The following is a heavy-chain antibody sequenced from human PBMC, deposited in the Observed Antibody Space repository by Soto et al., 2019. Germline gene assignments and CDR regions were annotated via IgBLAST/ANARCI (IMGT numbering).Heavy chain of an antibody. Sequence: GGSLRLSCAASGLSFRSDTMNWIRHAPGKGLEWVSSISSAGSYIYYADPVKGRFTVSRDNAKNSLYLQMNSLRAEDTAVYYCARDVETSMDGLNYFDPWGQGTLVTVSS. CDR1: GLSFRSDT. V-gene: IGHV3-21*01. J-gene: IGHJ5*02. CDR3: ARDVETSMDGLNYFDP. CDR2: ISSAGSYI. D-gene: IGHD5-18*01.